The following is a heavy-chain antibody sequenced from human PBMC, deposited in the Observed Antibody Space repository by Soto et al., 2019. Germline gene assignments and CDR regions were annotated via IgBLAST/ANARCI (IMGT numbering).Heavy chain of an antibody. CDR3: ARSFYGDYAVVDY. D-gene: IGHD4-17*01. CDR2: INHSGST. V-gene: IGHV4-34*01. Sequence: SETLSLTCAVYGGSFSGYYWSWIRQPPGKGLEWIGEINHSGSTNYNPSLKSRVTISVDTSKNQFSLKLSSVTAADTAVYYCARSFYGDYAVVDYWGQGTLVNVSS. J-gene: IGHJ4*02. CDR1: GGSFSGYY.